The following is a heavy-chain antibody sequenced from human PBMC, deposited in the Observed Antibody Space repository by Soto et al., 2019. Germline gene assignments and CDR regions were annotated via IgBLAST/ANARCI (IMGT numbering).Heavy chain of an antibody. J-gene: IGHJ6*02. CDR2: INQSGST. CDR3: ARERITMVRGVTYYYYGMDV. D-gene: IGHD3-10*01. CDR1: GGSFSGYY. Sequence: SSETLSLTCAVYGGSFSGYYWSWIRQPPGKGLEWIGEINQSGSTNYNPSLKSRVTISVDTSKNQFSLKLSSVTAADTAVYYCARERITMVRGVTYYYYGMDVWGQGTTVT. V-gene: IGHV4-34*01.